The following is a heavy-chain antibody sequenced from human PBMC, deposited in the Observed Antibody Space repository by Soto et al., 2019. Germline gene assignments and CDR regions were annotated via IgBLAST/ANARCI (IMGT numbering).Heavy chain of an antibody. D-gene: IGHD3-16*02. CDR1: GFTFGDYA. CDR2: IRSKAYGGTT. V-gene: IGHV3-49*03. J-gene: IGHJ6*02. CDR3: TRDGYRPSGYYYGMDV. Sequence: PGGSLRLSCTASGFTFGDYAMSWFRQAPGKGLEWVGFIRSKAYGGTTEYAASVKGRFTISRDDSKSIAYLQMNSLKTEDTAVYYCTRDGYRPSGYYYGMDVWGQGTTVTVSS.